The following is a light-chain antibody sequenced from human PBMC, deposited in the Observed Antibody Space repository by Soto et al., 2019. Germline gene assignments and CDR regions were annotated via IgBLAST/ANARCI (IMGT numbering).Light chain of an antibody. CDR3: SSYTSSSTLGV. Sequence: QSALTQPASVSGSPGQSITISCTGTSSDVGGYNYVSWYQQHPGKAPKLMIYDVSNRPSGDSNRFSGSKSGNTASLTISGLQAEDEADYYCSSYTSSSTLGVFGGGTKLTVL. J-gene: IGLJ2*01. CDR1: SSDVGGYNY. V-gene: IGLV2-14*01. CDR2: DVS.